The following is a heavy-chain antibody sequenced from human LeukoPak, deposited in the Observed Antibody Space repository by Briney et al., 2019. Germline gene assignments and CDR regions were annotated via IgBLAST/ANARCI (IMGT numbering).Heavy chain of an antibody. CDR1: GFTFSASA. V-gene: IGHV3-23*01. J-gene: IGHJ3*02. CDR2: IRGGGGSA. Sequence: PGGSLRLSCTASGFTFSASAMMWVRQAPGKGPEWVSAIRGGGGSAFYADSVKVRFTISRDNSKYTLFLQMNSLRAEDTAVYYCARDPNGDYIGAFDMWGPGTMVTVSS. CDR3: ARDPNGDYIGAFDM. D-gene: IGHD4-17*01.